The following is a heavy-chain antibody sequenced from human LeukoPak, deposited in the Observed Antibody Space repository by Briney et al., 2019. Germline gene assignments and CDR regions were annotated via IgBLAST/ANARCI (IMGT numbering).Heavy chain of an antibody. Sequence: KPSETLSLTCAVYGGSFSGYYWSWIRQPPGKGLEWIGEINHSGSTNYNPSLKSRVTISVDTSKNQFSLKLSSVTAADTAVYYCASIREWPTFDYWGQGTLVTVSS. J-gene: IGHJ4*02. V-gene: IGHV4-34*01. D-gene: IGHD3-3*01. CDR2: INHSGST. CDR1: GGSFSGYY. CDR3: ASIREWPTFDY.